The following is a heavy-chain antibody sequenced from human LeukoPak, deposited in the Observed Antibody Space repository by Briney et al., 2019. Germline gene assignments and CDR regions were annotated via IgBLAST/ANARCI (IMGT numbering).Heavy chain of an antibody. D-gene: IGHD3-10*01. CDR3: ARVAYYGSGSSPDY. CDR2: IIPIFGTA. V-gene: IGHV1-69*06. CDR1: GGTFSSYA. J-gene: IGHJ4*02. Sequence: SSVKVSCKASGGTFSSYAISWVRQAPGQGLEWMGGIIPIFGTANYAQKFQGRVTITADKSTSTAYMELSSLRSEDTAVYYCARVAYYGSGSSPDYWGQESLVTVSS.